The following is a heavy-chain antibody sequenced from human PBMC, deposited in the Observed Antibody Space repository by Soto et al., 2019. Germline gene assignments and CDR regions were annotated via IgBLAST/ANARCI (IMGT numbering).Heavy chain of an antibody. CDR1: GYTFTSYY. D-gene: IGHD3-3*01. J-gene: IGHJ6*02. CDR3: ASPYYDFWSGFSDGMDV. Sequence: ASVKVSCKASGYTFTSYYMHWVRQAPGQGLEWMGIINPSGGSTSYAQKFQGRVTMTRDTSTSTVYMELSSLRSEDTAVYYCASPYYDFWSGFSDGMDVWGQGTTVTVSS. CDR2: INPSGGST. V-gene: IGHV1-46*01.